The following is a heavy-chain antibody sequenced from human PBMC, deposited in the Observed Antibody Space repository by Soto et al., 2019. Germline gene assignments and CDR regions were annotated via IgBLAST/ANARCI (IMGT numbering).Heavy chain of an antibody. D-gene: IGHD3-3*01. CDR1: GFRFGTYW. CDR2: IKEDGSER. V-gene: IGHV3-7*03. J-gene: IGHJ4*02. Sequence: EVQLVESRGGLVQPGGSLRLSCAVSGFRFGTYWMSWVRQAPGKGLEWLASIKEDGSERYYLDSVKGRFTISRDNAKDSLSLQMNSLRGEDTAFYYCARDVGPVTIFGEALSGYFDFWGQGTLVTVSS. CDR3: ARDVGPVTIFGEALSGYFDF.